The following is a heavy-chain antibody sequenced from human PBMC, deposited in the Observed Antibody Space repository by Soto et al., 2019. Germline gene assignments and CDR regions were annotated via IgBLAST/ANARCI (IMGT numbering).Heavy chain of an antibody. CDR2: INDSGNT. CDR1: GGSFRGYF. Sequence: SETLSLTCAVSGGSFRGYFWSWIRQSPAEGLEWIGEINDSGNTYYNPSFKSRLTISVDTSTSQISLRLTSVTAADSAVYYCQGGDFWGQGTRVTVSS. D-gene: IGHD3-16*01. J-gene: IGHJ4*02. CDR3: QGGDF. V-gene: IGHV4-34*01.